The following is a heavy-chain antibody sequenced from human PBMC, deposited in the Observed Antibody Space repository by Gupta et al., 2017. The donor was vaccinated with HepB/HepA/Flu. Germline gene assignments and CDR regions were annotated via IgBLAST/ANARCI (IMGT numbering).Heavy chain of an antibody. CDR1: GFSLTTSGGG. V-gene: IGHV2-5*01. CDR2: IYWNDDK. D-gene: IGHD2/OR15-2a*01. J-gene: IGHJ5*02. CDR3: ALRRILVGGKYYWFDP. Sequence: QITLKESGPTVVKPTETLTLTCTFSGFSLTTSGGGVGWIRQPPGRALEWLAVIYWNDDKHYSPSMKKRLTFTKDTYKNEVVLTMTNMDPVDTATYYCALRRILVGGKYYWFDPWGQGTLVTVSS.